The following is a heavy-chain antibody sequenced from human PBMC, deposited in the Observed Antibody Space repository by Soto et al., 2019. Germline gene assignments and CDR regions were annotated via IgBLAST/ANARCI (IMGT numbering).Heavy chain of an antibody. CDR3: ARDRITIFGVVTIQRGYFDY. V-gene: IGHV1-46*01. Sequence: GASVKVSCKASGYTFTSYYMHWVRQAPGQGLEWMGIINPSGGSTSYAQKFQGRVTMTRDTSTSTVYMELSSLRSEDTAVYYCARDRITIFGVVTIQRGYFDYWGQGTLVTVSS. D-gene: IGHD3-3*01. CDR2: INPSGGST. J-gene: IGHJ4*02. CDR1: GYTFTSYY.